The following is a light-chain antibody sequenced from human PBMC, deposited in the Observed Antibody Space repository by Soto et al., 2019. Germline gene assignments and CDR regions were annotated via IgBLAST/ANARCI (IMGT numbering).Light chain of an antibody. V-gene: IGKV1-39*01. J-gene: IGKJ4*01. CDR1: QSISTY. CDR2: AAS. CDR3: QQSYSTPPRLT. Sequence: DIQMTQSPSSLSASVGDRVTITCRASQSISTYLNWYQQKPGKAPNLLIYAASSLQSGVPSRFSGSGSGTDFTLTISSLQPEDFATYYCQQSYSTPPRLTFGGGTKVEIK.